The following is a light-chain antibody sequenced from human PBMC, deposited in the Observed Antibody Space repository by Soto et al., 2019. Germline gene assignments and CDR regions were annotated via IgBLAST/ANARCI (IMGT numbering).Light chain of an antibody. Sequence: ESVLTQSPGTLSLSPGERASLSCRASQSISDTYLAWYQQKPGQAPRLLIYGASSRATGIPDRFSGSGSGTEFTLTISRLEPEDFAVYYCQQWGGSTGYTFGQGTKLEIK. J-gene: IGKJ2*01. CDR2: GAS. CDR3: QQWGGSTGYT. V-gene: IGKV3-20*01. CDR1: QSISDTY.